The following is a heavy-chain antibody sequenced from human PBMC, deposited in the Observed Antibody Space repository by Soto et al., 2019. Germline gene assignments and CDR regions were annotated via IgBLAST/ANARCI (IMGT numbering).Heavy chain of an antibody. Sequence: GGSLRLSCAASGFTFSSYAMSWVRQAPGKGLEWVSAISGSGGSTYYADSVKGRFTISRDNSKNTLYLQMNSLRAEDTAIYYCAKVGEGFLEWFLSSGAFDIWGQGTMVTVSS. CDR1: GFTFSSYA. V-gene: IGHV3-23*01. D-gene: IGHD3-3*01. CDR2: ISGSGGST. CDR3: AKVGEGFLEWFLSSGAFDI. J-gene: IGHJ3*02.